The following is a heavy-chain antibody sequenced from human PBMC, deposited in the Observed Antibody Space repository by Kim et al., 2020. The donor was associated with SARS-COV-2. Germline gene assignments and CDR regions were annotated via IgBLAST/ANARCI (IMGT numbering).Heavy chain of an antibody. CDR2: IIPIFGTA. J-gene: IGHJ6*02. CDR3: ARGLRDGSPISYYYYSMDV. Sequence: SVKVSCKASGGTFSSYAISWVRQAPGQGLEWMGGIIPIFGTANYAQKFQGRVTIIADESTSTAYMELSSLRSEDTAVYYCARGLRDGSPISYYYYSMDVWGQGTTVTVSS. V-gene: IGHV1-69*13. CDR1: GGTFSSYA. D-gene: IGHD5-12*01.